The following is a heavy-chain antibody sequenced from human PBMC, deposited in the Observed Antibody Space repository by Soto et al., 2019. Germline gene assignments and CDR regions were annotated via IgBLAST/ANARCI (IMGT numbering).Heavy chain of an antibody. Sequence: GGSLRLSCAASGFTFSSYAMSWVRQAPGKGLEWVSAISGSGGSTYYADSVKGRFTISRDNSKNTLYLQMNSLRAEDTAVYYCAKSGFAGWLRSGAFDIWGQGTMVTVSS. V-gene: IGHV3-23*01. CDR1: GFTFSSYA. CDR2: ISGSGGST. D-gene: IGHD5-12*01. J-gene: IGHJ3*02. CDR3: AKSGFAGWLRSGAFDI.